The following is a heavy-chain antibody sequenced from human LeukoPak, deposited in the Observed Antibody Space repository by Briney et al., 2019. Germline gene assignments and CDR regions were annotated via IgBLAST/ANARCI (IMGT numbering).Heavy chain of an antibody. V-gene: IGHV3-33*01. CDR1: GFALSSHG. CDR2: VWSDGSNT. Sequence: GTSLRLSCAASGFALSSHGMHWVRQAPGKGLEWVAVVWSDGSNTNYADAVKGRFTISRDNSKNTLYLQMNSLRAEDTAVYYCARDPNLDYWGQGTLVSVSS. CDR3: ARDPNLDY. J-gene: IGHJ4*02.